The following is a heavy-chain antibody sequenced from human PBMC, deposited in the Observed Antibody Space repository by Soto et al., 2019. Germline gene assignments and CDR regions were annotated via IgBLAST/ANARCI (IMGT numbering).Heavy chain of an antibody. V-gene: IGHV5-10-1*01. CDR2: IDPSDSYT. J-gene: IGHJ6*02. Sequence: GESLKISCKGSGYSFTSYWISWVRQMPGKGLEWMGRIDPSDSYTNYSPSFQGHVTISADKSISTAYLQWSSLKASDTAMYYCARHGDYDFWSGYYTGLGYYYYYGMDVWGQGTTVTVSS. D-gene: IGHD3-3*01. CDR3: ARHGDYDFWSGYYTGLGYYYYYGMDV. CDR1: GYSFTSYW.